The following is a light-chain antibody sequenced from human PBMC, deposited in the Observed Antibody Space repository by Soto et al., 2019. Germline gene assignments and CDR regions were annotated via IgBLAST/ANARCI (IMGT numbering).Light chain of an antibody. Sequence: QSALTQPPSASGSPGQSVTISCTGTSSDVGGYNYVSWYRQHPGNAPKLMIYEVSKRPSGVPDRFSGSKSGNTASLTVSGLQTEYEADYYCSSYAGSNNLLFGGGTKVTVL. J-gene: IGLJ2*01. CDR3: SSYAGSNNLL. CDR1: SSDVGGYNY. V-gene: IGLV2-8*01. CDR2: EVS.